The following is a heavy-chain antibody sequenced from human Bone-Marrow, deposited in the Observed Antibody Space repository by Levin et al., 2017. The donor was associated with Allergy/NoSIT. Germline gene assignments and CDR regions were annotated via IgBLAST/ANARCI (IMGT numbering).Heavy chain of an antibody. D-gene: IGHD2-15*01. Sequence: SETLSLTCSVSGASVTSGSHYWSWIRQSPGKGLEWIGDVSYSGSTNYKSSLKSRVTISLDTSKNQFSLRLSSVTAADTAVYYCARYFTEVLVDRLSESFDFWGQGSVVTVSS. V-gene: IGHV4-61*01. J-gene: IGHJ3*01. CDR3: ARYFTEVLVDRLSESFDF. CDR1: GASVTSGSHY. CDR2: VSYSGST.